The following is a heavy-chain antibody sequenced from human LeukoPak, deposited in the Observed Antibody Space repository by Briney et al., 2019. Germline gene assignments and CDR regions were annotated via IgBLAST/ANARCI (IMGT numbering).Heavy chain of an antibody. D-gene: IGHD2-15*01. Sequence: PGGSLRLSCAASGFTFNNYALGWVRQAPGKGLEWVSAISASGANTYYADSVKGRFTISRDYSKNTLYLQMNSLRAGDTAVYYCAKGRALEVVAAFNYWGQGTLVTVSS. CDR2: ISASGANT. CDR1: GFTFNNYA. J-gene: IGHJ4*02. V-gene: IGHV3-23*01. CDR3: AKGRALEVVAAFNY.